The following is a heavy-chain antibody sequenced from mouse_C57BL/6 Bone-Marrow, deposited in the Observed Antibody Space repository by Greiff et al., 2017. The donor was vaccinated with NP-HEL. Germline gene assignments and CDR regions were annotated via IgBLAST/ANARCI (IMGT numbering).Heavy chain of an antibody. D-gene: IGHD1-2*01. CDR2: INPGSGGT. CDR1: GYAFTNYL. V-gene: IGHV1-54*01. CDR3: ARSGAHYYGLDY. Sequence: QVQLQQSGAELVRPGTSVKVSCKASGYAFTNYLIEWVKQRPGQGLEWIGVINPGSGGTNYNEKFKCKAALTADKSSSTAYMQLSSLTSEDSAVYFCARSGAHYYGLDYWGQGTTLTVSS. J-gene: IGHJ2*01.